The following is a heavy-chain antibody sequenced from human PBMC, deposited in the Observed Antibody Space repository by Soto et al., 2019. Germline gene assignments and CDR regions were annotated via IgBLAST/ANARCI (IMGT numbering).Heavy chain of an antibody. V-gene: IGHV1-2*02. J-gene: IGHJ4*02. D-gene: IGHD3-16*01. Sequence: QVQLVQSGAEVKKPGASVKVSCKASGYTFTGYYMHWVRQAPGQGLEWMGWINPNSGGTNYARKFKGGVTMTRDTSISTAYMELSRLRSDDTAVYYCARGEGGPSWGSIDYWGQGTLVTVSS. CDR2: INPNSGGT. CDR3: ARGEGGPSWGSIDY. CDR1: GYTFTGYY.